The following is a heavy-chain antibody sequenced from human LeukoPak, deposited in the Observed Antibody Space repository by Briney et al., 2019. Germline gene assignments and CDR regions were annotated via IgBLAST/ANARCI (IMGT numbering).Heavy chain of an antibody. D-gene: IGHD3-3*01. CDR3: ARNFGDFWSGNDYNWFDP. CDR1: GYTFTGYY. J-gene: IGHJ5*02. V-gene: IGHV1-2*02. Sequence: ASVKVSCKASGYTFTGYYMHWVRQAPGQGLEWMGWINPNSGGTNYAQKFQGRVTMTRDTSISTAYMELSRLTSDDTAVYFCARNFGDFWSGNDYNWFDPWGQGTLVTVSS. CDR2: INPNSGGT.